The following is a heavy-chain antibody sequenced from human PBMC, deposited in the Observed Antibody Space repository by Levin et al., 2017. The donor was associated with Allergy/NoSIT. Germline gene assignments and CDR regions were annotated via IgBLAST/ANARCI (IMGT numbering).Heavy chain of an antibody. CDR3: AKEDNVRYGTDG. CDR2: IYYSGST. D-gene: IGHD5-24*01. V-gene: IGHV4-39*07. Sequence: GSLRLSCTVSGGSISSSPYYWGWVRQPPGKGLEWIGSIYYSGSTYYNPSLKSRVTISVDTSKNQFSLNLRSVTAADTAVYYCAKEDNVRYGTDGWGQGTTVTVSS. CDR1: GGSISSSPYY. J-gene: IGHJ6*02.